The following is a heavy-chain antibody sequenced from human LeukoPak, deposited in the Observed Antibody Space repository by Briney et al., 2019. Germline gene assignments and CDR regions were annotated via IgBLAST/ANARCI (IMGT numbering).Heavy chain of an antibody. D-gene: IGHD6-25*01. CDR2: ISSSGSTI. V-gene: IGHV3-11*01. CDR3: ARFAAGGSYYYYMDV. CDR1: GFTFSDYY. Sequence: KSGGSLRLSCAASGFTFSDYYMSWIRQAPGKGLEWVSYISSSGSTIYYADSVKGRFTISRDNAKNSLYLQMNSLRAEDTAVYYCARFAAGGSYYYYMDVWGKGTTVTVSS. J-gene: IGHJ6*03.